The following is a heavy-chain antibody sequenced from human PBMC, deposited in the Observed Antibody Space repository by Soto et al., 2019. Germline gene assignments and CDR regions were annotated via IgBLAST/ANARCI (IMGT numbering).Heavy chain of an antibody. CDR3: ARDGALYDSSAYYFLY. V-gene: IGHV1-69*01. D-gene: IGHD3-22*01. Sequence: QVQLVQSGREVKKPGSSVKVSCKASGGTFSRYTINWVRQAPGQGLEWMGGITPVFGKPNYAHKFQGRVTITVDESTSEREMELRRLRSDDTAVYYCARDGALYDSSAYYFLYWGQGTLVAVSS. CDR2: ITPVFGKP. CDR1: GGTFSRYT. J-gene: IGHJ4*02.